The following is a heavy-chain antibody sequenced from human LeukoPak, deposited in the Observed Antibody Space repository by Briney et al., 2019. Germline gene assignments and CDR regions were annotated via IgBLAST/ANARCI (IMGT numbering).Heavy chain of an antibody. CDR1: GFTFSSYS. CDR2: ISSSSSYI. D-gene: IGHD2-21*01. J-gene: IGHJ6*03. V-gene: IGHV3-21*01. Sequence: GGSLRLSCAASGFTFSSYSMNWVRQAPGKGLEWVSSISSSSSYIYYADSVRGRFTISRDNAKNSLYLQMNSLRAEDTAVYYCARDVSAYGHYYYYMDVSGKGTTVTVSS. CDR3: ARDVSAYGHYYYYMDV.